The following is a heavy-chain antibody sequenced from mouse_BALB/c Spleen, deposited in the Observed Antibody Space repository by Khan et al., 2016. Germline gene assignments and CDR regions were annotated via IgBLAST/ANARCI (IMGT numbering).Heavy chain of an antibody. V-gene: IGHV3-1*02. D-gene: IGHD1-1*01. CDR2: IHYNGST. CDR1: GYSITSGYS. J-gene: IGHJ2*01. Sequence: EVQLQESGPDLVKPSQSLSLTCTVTGYSITSGYSWHWIRQFPGNKLEWMGYIHYNGSTIYNPSLKSRISITRDTSTNQFFLHLNSVTSEDTATYHCASWHYYGSSPWGQGTTLTVSS. CDR3: ASWHYYGSSP.